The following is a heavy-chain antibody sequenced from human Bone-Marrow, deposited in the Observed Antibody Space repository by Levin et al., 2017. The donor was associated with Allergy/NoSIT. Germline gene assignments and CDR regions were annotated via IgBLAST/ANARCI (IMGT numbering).Heavy chain of an antibody. CDR1: GFTFSDHY. CDR3: SRGRPANYYGGGGYNWFDS. D-gene: IGHD3-10*01. J-gene: IGHJ5*01. CDR2: IRDKTNSYNT. V-gene: IGHV3-72*01. Sequence: PGASVKVSCVASGFTFSDHYMDWVRQTPGKGLEWVGRIRDKTNSYNTEYAAFVKGRFVISRDDSKSSVYLQMNSLKTEDTAVYYCSRGRPANYYGGGGYNWFDSWGQGTLVTVSS.